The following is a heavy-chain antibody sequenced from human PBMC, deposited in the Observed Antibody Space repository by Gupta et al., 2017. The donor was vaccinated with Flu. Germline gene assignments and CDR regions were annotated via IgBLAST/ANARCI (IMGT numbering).Heavy chain of an antibody. J-gene: IGHJ4*02. CDR2: ISSSAIT. V-gene: IGHV3-48*03. CDR1: GFTFSSHD. CDR3: ARGHWDN. Sequence: EVQLVESGGGFVQPGGSLRLSCAASGFTFSSHDMSWVRQAAGRGLEWVSCISSSAITYYGDPVRGRFTSSRDNAKNSLYLQMSGLRGEDTAVCYCARGHWDNWGQGTLVTVSS.